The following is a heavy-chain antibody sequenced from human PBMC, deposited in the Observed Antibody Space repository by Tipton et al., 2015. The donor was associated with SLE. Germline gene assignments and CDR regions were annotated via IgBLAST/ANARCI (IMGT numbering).Heavy chain of an antibody. CDR3: ARGELGSRTFDY. J-gene: IGHJ4*02. CDR2: IYYSGST. V-gene: IGHV4-39*07. CDR1: GGSISSSSYY. Sequence: LRLSCTVSGGSISSSSYYWGWIRQPPGKGLEWIGSIYYSGSTYYNPSLKSRVTISVDTSKNQFSLKLSSVTGADTAVYYCARGELGSRTFDYWGQGTLVTGSS. D-gene: IGHD7-27*01.